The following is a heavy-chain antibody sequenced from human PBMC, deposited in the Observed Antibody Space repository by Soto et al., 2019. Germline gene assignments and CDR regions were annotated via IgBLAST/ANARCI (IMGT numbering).Heavy chain of an antibody. V-gene: IGHV1-46*01. Sequence: QVQLVQSGAEVKKPGASVKVSCKASGYTFTSYYMHWVRQAPGQGLEWMGIINPSGGSTSYAQKFQGRVTMTRATSTSTVYMELSSLRSEDTAVYYCARVEFGRLDGMDVWGQGTTVTVSS. CDR1: GYTFTSYY. D-gene: IGHD3-10*01. CDR3: ARVEFGRLDGMDV. CDR2: INPSGGST. J-gene: IGHJ6*02.